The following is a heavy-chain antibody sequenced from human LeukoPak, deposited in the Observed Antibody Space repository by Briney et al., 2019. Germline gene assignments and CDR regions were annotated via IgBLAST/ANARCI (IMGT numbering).Heavy chain of an antibody. CDR3: ARDRYGDGFAHLDY. CDR2: ITPSGGT. J-gene: IGHJ4*02. CDR1: GYTFTSYA. V-gene: IGHV1-2*02. D-gene: IGHD5-24*01. Sequence: ASVKVSCKASGYTFTSYAIHWVRQAPGQGLEWMGWITPSGGTNYPQKFQGRVAITWDTSITTAYMDLSRLTSDDTAVYYCARDRYGDGFAHLDYWGQGALVTISS.